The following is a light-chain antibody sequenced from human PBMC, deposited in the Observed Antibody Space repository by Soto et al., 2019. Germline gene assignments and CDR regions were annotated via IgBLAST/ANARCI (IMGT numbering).Light chain of an antibody. V-gene: IGLV2-14*01. CDR1: SSDVGGYTY. CDR3: TSYTSSRTPYV. CDR2: EVS. Sequence: ALTQPASVSGSPGQSITISCTGTSSDVGGYTYVSWYQQRPGKAPELMIFEVSNRPSGVSNRFSGSKSGNTASLTISGLQAEDEADYYCTSYTSSRTPYVFGTGTKVTVL. J-gene: IGLJ1*01.